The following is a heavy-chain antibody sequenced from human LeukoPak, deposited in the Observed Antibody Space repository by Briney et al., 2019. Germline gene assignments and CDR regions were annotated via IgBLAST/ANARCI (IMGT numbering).Heavy chain of an antibody. CDR1: AFTINSYR. CDR2: INQDGTEK. D-gene: IGHD2-15*01. J-gene: IGHJ3*01. V-gene: IGHV3-7*02. Sequence: GVTLRFSCSAYAFTINSYRMSWDRPAPGKGLEWVTNINQDGTEKYYVEYVKGRVTISRDKSKNSLYLQMNSLRAEDTAVYYCMSHGWYGAFDVWGQGTMVTVSS. CDR3: MSHGWYGAFDV.